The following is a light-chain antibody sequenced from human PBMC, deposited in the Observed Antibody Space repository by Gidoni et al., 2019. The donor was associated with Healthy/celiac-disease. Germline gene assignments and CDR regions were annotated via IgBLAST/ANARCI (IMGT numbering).Light chain of an antibody. CDR2: DAS. CDR3: QQRSNWPPIT. CDR1: QSVSSY. J-gene: IGKJ5*01. V-gene: IGKV3-11*01. Sequence: EIVLTQSPATLSLSPGERATLSSRASQSVSSYLAWYQQKPGQAPRLLSYDASNRATCIPARFSGSGSGTDFTRTISSLEPEYFAVYYCQQRSNWPPITFXXXTRLEIK.